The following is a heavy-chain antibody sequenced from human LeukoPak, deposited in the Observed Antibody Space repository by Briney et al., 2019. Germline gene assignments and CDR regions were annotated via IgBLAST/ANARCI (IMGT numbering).Heavy chain of an antibody. CDR1: GFILSPYG. J-gene: IGHJ4*02. CDR3: GNHDSSSDY. Sequence: GGSLRLSCAASGFILSPYGMHWVRQAPGKGLEWVAFIRSDGSDKSYAGSVMGRFTISRDNSKNTLYLQMNTLTAEDTAVYYCGNHDSSSDYWGQGTLVTVSS. V-gene: IGHV3-30*02. CDR2: IRSDGSDK. D-gene: IGHD3-22*01.